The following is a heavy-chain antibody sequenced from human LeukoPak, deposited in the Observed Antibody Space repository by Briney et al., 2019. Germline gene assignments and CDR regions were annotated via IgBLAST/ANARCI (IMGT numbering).Heavy chain of an antibody. CDR1: GFTFSSYW. CDR2: IKEDGGGK. J-gene: IGHJ4*02. V-gene: IGHV3-7*01. D-gene: IGHD4-17*01. Sequence: GGSLRLSCAASGFTFSSYWMSWVRQAPGKGLEWVANIKEDGGGKYYVDSVKGRFTISRDNAKNSLYLQMNSLRAEDTAVYYCARDHNVDYARGGFVYSGQGTPVTASS. CDR3: ARDHNVDYARGGFVY.